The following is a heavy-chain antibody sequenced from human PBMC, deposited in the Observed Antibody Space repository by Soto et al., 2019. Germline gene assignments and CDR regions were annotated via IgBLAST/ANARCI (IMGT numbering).Heavy chain of an antibody. CDR2: INPSGGST. Sequence: QVQLVQSGAEVKKPGASVKVSCKASGYTFTSYYMHWVRQAPGQGLEWMGIINPSGGSTSYAQKYEGRLTMTRDTSTSTVYVELSSLRSEDTAVYYCAREDTRHFDYWGQGTLGTVSS. CDR1: GYTFTSYY. CDR3: AREDTRHFDY. V-gene: IGHV1-46*03. J-gene: IGHJ4*02.